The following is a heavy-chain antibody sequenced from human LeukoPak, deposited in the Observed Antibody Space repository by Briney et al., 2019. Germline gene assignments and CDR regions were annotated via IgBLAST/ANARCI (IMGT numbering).Heavy chain of an antibody. CDR2: ISGSGGST. Sequence: GGSLRLSCAASGFTFSSYAMSWVRQAPGKGLEWVSAISGSGGSTYYADSVKGRFTISRDNSKSTLYLQMNSLKSEDTAVYYCSTLTSRGLSDSWGQGTLVTVSS. J-gene: IGHJ4*02. CDR3: STLTSRGLSDS. CDR1: GFTFSSYA. D-gene: IGHD4-11*01. V-gene: IGHV3-23*01.